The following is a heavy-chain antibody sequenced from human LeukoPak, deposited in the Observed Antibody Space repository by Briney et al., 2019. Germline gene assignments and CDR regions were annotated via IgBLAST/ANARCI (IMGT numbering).Heavy chain of an antibody. Sequence: PGRSLRLSCAASGFTFDDYAMHWVRQAPGKGLEWVSGISWNSGSIGYADSVKGRFTISRDNAKNSLYLQMNSLRAEDMALYYCAKGFNWNPYYYMDVWGKGTTVTVSS. CDR3: AKGFNWNPYYYMDV. V-gene: IGHV3-9*03. CDR2: ISWNSGSI. D-gene: IGHD1-20*01. J-gene: IGHJ6*03. CDR1: GFTFDDYA.